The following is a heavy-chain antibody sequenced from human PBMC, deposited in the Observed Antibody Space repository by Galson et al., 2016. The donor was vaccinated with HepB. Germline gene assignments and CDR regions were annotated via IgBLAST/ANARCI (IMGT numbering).Heavy chain of an antibody. V-gene: IGHV3-21*01. CDR3: ARDMELPSEYYFDY. CDR2: ISSGGSYI. J-gene: IGHJ4*02. Sequence: SLRLSCAASGFTFSRYTMNWVRHAPGKGLEWVSSISSGGSYIYYGSSVMGRFTISRDNAKNSLYLQMNSLRDEDTAVYYCARDMELPSEYYFDYWGQGTLVTVSS. D-gene: IGHD1-26*01. CDR1: GFTFSRYT.